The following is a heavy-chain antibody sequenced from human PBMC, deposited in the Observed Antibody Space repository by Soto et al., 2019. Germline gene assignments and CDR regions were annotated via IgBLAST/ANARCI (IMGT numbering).Heavy chain of an antibody. D-gene: IGHD3-16*02. CDR2: IIPILGIA. J-gene: IGHJ5*02. CDR3: ARANFVYDYVWGSYRPFDP. V-gene: IGHV1-69*02. Sequence: SVNVSCKASGGTFSSYTISWVRQAPGQGLEWMGRIIPILGIANYAQKSQGRVTITADKSTSTAYMELSSLRSEDTAVYYCARANFVYDYVWGSYRPFDPWGQGTLVTVSS. CDR1: GGTFSSYT.